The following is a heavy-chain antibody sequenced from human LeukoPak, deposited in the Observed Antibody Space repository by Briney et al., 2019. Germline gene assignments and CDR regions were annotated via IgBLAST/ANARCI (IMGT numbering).Heavy chain of an antibody. CDR1: GFTFSSYA. J-gene: IGHJ4*02. CDR3: ARDAYDSSGYSPDY. D-gene: IGHD3-22*01. V-gene: IGHV3-30-3*01. Sequence: GGSLRLSCAASGFTFSSYAMHWVRQAPGKGLEGVAVISYDGSNKYYADSVKGRFTISRDNSKNTLYLQMNSLRAEHTAVYYRARDAYDSSGYSPDYWGQGTLVTVSS. CDR2: ISYDGSNK.